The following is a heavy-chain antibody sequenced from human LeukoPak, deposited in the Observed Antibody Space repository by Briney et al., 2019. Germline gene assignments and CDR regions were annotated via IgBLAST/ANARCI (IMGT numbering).Heavy chain of an antibody. CDR3: ARISLPPSDNFDS. V-gene: IGHV3-23*01. CDR1: EFTFSSHP. J-gene: IGHJ4*02. Sequence: GGSLRLSCAASEFTFSSHPMGWVRRAPGKGLEWVSSICSSSGCTYYADSVRGRFAISRDDSKNTLYLQMSSLRAEDTAVYYCARISLPPSDNFDSWGQGTLVTVSS. D-gene: IGHD2-15*01. CDR2: ICSSSGCT.